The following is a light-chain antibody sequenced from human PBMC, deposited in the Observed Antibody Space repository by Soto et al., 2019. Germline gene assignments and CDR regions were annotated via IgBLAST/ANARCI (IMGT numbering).Light chain of an antibody. CDR1: QNISNY. V-gene: IGKV3-11*01. CDR2: DVS. CDR3: QQRYNCPRT. J-gene: IGKJ1*01. Sequence: IVLTPSPAMLSLSRGIRSTPSYMASQNISNYLIWYQQKPGQAPRLHIYDVSNRATGIPARFSGSGSGTDFTLTISSLEPEDFAVYYCQQRYNCPRTFGQGTKVDIK.